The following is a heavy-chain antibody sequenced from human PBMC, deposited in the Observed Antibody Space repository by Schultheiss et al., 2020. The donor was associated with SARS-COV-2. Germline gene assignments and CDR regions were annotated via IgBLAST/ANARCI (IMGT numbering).Heavy chain of an antibody. CDR1: GFTFSSYA. Sequence: GESLKISCAASGFTFSSYAMHWVRQAPGKGLEWVAVISYDGSNKYYADSVKGRFTISRDNSKNTLYLQMNSLRAEDTAVYYCARVGGMVPYYYYMDVWGQGTTVTVSS. CDR2: ISYDGSNK. J-gene: IGHJ6*03. D-gene: IGHD3-10*01. V-gene: IGHV3-30*07. CDR3: ARVGGMVPYYYYMDV.